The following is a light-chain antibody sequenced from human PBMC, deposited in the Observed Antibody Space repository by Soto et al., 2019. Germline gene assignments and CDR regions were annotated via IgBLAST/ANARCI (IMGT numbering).Light chain of an antibody. CDR3: QQYSRLWS. CDR2: GAS. J-gene: IGKJ1*01. CDR1: QSISNW. Sequence: DIQMTQSPSTLPASVGDRVAITCRASQSISNWLAWYQQKPGKAPKLLIYGASSLESGVPPRFSGDGSETDFTLTISSLQRDDFGTYYCQQYSRLWSFGQGTKVDIK. V-gene: IGKV1-5*03.